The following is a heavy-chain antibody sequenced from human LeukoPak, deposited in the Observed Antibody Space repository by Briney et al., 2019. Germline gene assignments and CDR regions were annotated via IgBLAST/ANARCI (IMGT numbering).Heavy chain of an antibody. J-gene: IGHJ4*02. CDR1: GYAFTSYG. Sequence: ASVKVSCKASGYAFTSYGISWVRQAPGQGLEWMGWISAYNGNTNYAQKLQGRATMTTDTSTSTAYMELGSLRSDDTAVYNCARVVRVAPYHFDYWGQGTLVTVSS. D-gene: IGHD3-10*01. V-gene: IGHV1-18*01. CDR3: ARVVRVAPYHFDY. CDR2: ISAYNGNT.